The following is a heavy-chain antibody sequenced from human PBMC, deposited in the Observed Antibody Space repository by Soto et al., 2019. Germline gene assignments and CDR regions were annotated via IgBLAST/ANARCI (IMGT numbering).Heavy chain of an antibody. CDR2: IDWDDVK. CDR1: GFSLSTSGMR. Sequence: SGPTLVNPTQTLTLTCSFSGFSLSTSGMRVSWIRQPPGKALEWLARIDWDDVKFYSTSLKTRLTISKDTSKNQVVLTMTNMDPVDTATYYRTSVAAAGIDYWGQGTLGTF. CDR3: TSVAAAGIDY. J-gene: IGHJ4*02. D-gene: IGHD6-13*01. V-gene: IGHV2-70*04.